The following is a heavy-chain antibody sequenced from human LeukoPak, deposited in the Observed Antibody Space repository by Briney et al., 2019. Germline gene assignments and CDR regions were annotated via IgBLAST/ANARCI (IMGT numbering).Heavy chain of an antibody. V-gene: IGHV1-8*01. D-gene: IGHD3-3*01. CDR2: MNPNSGNT. J-gene: IGHJ6*03. Sequence: ASVKVSCKASGYTFTSYDINWVRQATGQRLEWMGWMNPNSGNTGYAQKFQGRVTMTRNTSISTAYMELSSLRSEDTAVYYCARGGLRFLEWLLYTDYYYYMDVWGKGTTVTVSS. CDR3: ARGGLRFLEWLLYTDYYYYMDV. CDR1: GYTFTSYD.